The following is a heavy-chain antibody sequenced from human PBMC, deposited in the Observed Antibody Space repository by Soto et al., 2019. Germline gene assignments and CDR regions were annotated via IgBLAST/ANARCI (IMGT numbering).Heavy chain of an antibody. CDR3: AKETPGYKFDY. V-gene: IGHV3-9*01. J-gene: IGHJ4*02. D-gene: IGHD5-18*01. CDR2: ISWNSGSI. CDR1: GFTFDDYA. Sequence: EVQLVESGGGLVQPGRSLRLSCAASGFTFDDYAMHWVRQAPGKGLEWVSGISWNSGSIGYADSVKGRFTISRDNAKNSLYLQMNSLRAEDTALYYCAKETPGYKFDYWGQGTLVTVSS.